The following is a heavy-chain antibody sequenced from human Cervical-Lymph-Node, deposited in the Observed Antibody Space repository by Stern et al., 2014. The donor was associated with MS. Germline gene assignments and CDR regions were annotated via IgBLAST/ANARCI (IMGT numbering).Heavy chain of an antibody. CDR2: ISAYNGTK. CDR3: ARGPNYGDPRKGFDY. Sequence: QVQLVQSGAEVKKPGASVKVSCKASGYTFTSYGISWVRQAPGQGLEWIGWISAYNGTKNYAQKLQGRVTMTPDTSNNTAYLQLRSLRSDDTAVYYCARGPNYGDPRKGFDYWGQGTLVTVSS. J-gene: IGHJ4*02. D-gene: IGHD4-17*01. V-gene: IGHV1-18*01. CDR1: GYTFTSYG.